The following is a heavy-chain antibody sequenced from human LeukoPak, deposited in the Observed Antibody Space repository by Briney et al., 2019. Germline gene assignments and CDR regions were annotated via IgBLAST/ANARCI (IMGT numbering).Heavy chain of an antibody. CDR3: ASEPGDYVLDY. Sequence: PSETLSLTCAVYGGSFSGYYWSWIRQPPGKGLEWIGEINHSGSTNYNPSLKSRVTISVDTSKNQFSLKLSSMTAADTAVYYCASEPGDYVLDYWGQGTLVTVSS. J-gene: IGHJ4*02. CDR2: INHSGST. D-gene: IGHD4-17*01. CDR1: GGSFSGYY. V-gene: IGHV4-34*01.